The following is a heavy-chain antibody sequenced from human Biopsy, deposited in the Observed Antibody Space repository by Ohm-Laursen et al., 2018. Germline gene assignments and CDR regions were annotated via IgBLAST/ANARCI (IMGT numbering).Heavy chain of an antibody. CDR1: GYTFTDYF. J-gene: IGHJ4*02. CDR3: AKRGVERGRPLAY. CDR2: INSMFGTT. Sequence: GASVKVSCKASGYTFTDYFLHWVRQAPGQGPEWMGEINSMFGTTNYAQTFQGRVTITADESTSTAYMEVSSLRSEDTAVYYCAKRGVERGRPLAYWGQGTLVTVSS. D-gene: IGHD1-1*01. V-gene: IGHV1-69*13.